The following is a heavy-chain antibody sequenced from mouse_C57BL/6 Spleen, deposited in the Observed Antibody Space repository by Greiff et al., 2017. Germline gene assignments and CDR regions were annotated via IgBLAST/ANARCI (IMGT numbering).Heavy chain of an antibody. CDR2: INPNNGGT. J-gene: IGHJ4*01. CDR3: ARSIYYDYDGLYAMDY. D-gene: IGHD2-4*01. CDR1: GYTFTDYY. Sequence: VQLQQSGPELVKPGASVKISCKASGYTFTDYYMNWVKQSHGKSLEWIGDINPNNGGTSYNQKFKGKATLTVDKSSSTAYMELRSLTSEDSAVYYCARSIYYDYDGLYAMDYWGQGTSVTVSS. V-gene: IGHV1-26*01.